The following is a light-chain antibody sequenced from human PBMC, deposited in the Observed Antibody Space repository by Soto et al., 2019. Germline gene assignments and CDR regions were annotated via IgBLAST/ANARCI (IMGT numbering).Light chain of an antibody. Sequence: QSALTQPASVSGSPGQSITISCTGTSSDVGGYNSVSWYQQHPGKAPKLMIYEVSNRPSGVSNRFSGSKSGNTASLTISGVQAEDEADYYCSSYTSSNTHWMFGGGTKLTVL. CDR2: EVS. CDR3: SSYTSSNTHWM. V-gene: IGLV2-14*01. CDR1: SSDVGGYNS. J-gene: IGLJ3*02.